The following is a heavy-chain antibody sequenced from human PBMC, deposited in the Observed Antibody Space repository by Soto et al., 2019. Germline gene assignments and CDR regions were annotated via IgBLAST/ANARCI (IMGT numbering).Heavy chain of an antibody. J-gene: IGHJ6*02. V-gene: IGHV3-74*01. Sequence: RRLSCAASGFSLSSYWMHWVRQAPGKGLVWVSRISTDGTNTSYAASVKGRFAISRDNAKSTLYLQMSSLKAEDTAVYYCARDPLIGNTDYGLDVWGQGTTVTVSS. CDR3: ARDPLIGNTDYGLDV. D-gene: IGHD1-7*01. CDR2: ISTDGTNT. CDR1: GFSLSSYW.